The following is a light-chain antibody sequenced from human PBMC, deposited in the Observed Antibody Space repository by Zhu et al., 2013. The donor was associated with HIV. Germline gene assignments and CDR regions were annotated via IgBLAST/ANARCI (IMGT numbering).Light chain of an antibody. CDR3: QQYNNWPPLVT. Sequence: DIVLTQSPGTLSLSPGERATLSCRASQSVSSNLAWYQQKPGQAPRLLIYGASTRATGIPARFSGSGSGTEFTLTISSLQSEDFAVYYCQQYNNWPPLVTFGPGTKVDIK. CDR1: QSVSSN. CDR2: GAS. J-gene: IGKJ3*01. V-gene: IGKV3-15*01.